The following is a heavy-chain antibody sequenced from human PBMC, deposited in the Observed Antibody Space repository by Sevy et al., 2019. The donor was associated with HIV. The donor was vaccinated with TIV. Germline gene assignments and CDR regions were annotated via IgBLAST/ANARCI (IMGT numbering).Heavy chain of an antibody. CDR2: ISGSARST. J-gene: IGHJ4*02. V-gene: IGHV3-23*01. D-gene: IGHD3-22*01. CDR1: GFTFTSYA. Sequence: GGSLRLSCAASGFTFTSYAMSWVRQAPGKGLEWVSAISGSARSTYYADSVKDRFTISRDNSKNTLYLLINSLRAEDTAIYYCAKHGHYYDSSGDYLNYFDYWGQGTLVTVSS. CDR3: AKHGHYYDSSGDYLNYFDY.